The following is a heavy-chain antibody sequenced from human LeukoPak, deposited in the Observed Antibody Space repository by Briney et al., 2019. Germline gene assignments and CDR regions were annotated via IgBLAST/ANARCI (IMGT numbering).Heavy chain of an antibody. CDR1: GGSISSYY. D-gene: IGHD6-6*01. J-gene: IGHJ5*02. Sequence: PSETLSLTCTVSGGSISSYYWSWIRQPPGKGLEWIGYIYTSGSTNYNPSLKSRVTISVNTSKNQFSLKLSSVTAADTAVYYCARLALDYSSSSSRFHPWGQGTLLTLPS. CDR2: IYTSGST. CDR3: ARLALDYSSSSSRFHP. V-gene: IGHV4-4*09.